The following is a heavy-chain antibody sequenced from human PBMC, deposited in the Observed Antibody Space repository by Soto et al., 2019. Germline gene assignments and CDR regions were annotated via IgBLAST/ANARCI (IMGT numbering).Heavy chain of an antibody. D-gene: IGHD3-10*01. Sequence: QVQLQESGPGLVKPSQTLSLTCTVSGGSISSGGYSWSWIRQHPGKGLEWIGYIYYSGSTYYNPSLKSRVTISVDTSKNQFSLKLSSVTAADTAVYCCASRSGSYYWYFDLWGRGTLVTVSS. V-gene: IGHV4-31*03. J-gene: IGHJ2*01. CDR1: GGSISSGGYS. CDR3: ASRSGSYYWYFDL. CDR2: IYYSGST.